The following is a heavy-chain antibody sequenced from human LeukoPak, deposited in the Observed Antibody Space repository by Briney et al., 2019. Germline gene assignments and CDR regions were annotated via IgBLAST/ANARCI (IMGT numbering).Heavy chain of an antibody. D-gene: IGHD3-22*01. CDR1: GDSIRSSSYF. CDR2: VYYSAST. V-gene: IGHV4-39*02. J-gene: IGHJ4*02. Sequence: NTSETLSLTCTVSGDSIRSSSYFWGWVRQPPGKGGEWIACVYYSASTYYHPSLKSRLTISVDTSKNHFSLKLSSVPAADTAVYYCASYTMIEVVLCFDYWGQGTLVTVSS. CDR3: ASYTMIEVVLCFDY.